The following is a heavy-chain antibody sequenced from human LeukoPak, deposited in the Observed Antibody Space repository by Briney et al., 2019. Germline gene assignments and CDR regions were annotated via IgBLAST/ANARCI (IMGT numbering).Heavy chain of an antibody. Sequence: ASVKVSCKASGYTFTSYYMHWVRQAPGQGLEWMGIINPSGGSTSYAQKFQGRVTMTRDTSTSTVYMELSSLRSEDTAVYYCAREVSLDSSSSGRFDYWGQGTLVTASS. D-gene: IGHD6-6*01. CDR1: GYTFTSYY. CDR2: INPSGGST. CDR3: AREVSLDSSSSGRFDY. J-gene: IGHJ4*02. V-gene: IGHV1-46*01.